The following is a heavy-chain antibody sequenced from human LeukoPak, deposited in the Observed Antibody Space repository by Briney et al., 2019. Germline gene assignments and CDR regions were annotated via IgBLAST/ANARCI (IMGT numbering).Heavy chain of an antibody. CDR1: GFTFRSYA. CDR2: ISGSGTST. CDR3: EGTYYYGSSDDY. V-gene: IGHV3-23*01. J-gene: IGHJ4*02. Sequence: GGSLRLSCAASGFTFRSYAMSWVRQAPGKGLEWVLAISGSGTSTYYADSVKGRFTISRDNSKNTLYLQMNSLRAEDTAVYYCEGTYYYGSSDDYWGQGTLATVSS. D-gene: IGHD3-22*01.